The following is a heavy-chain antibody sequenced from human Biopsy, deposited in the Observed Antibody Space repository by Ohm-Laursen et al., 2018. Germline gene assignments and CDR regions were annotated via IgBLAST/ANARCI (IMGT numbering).Heavy chain of an antibody. CDR3: ARDMSLVTTFSNDALDV. CDR1: GGPFSSYY. J-gene: IGHJ3*01. V-gene: IGHV4-59*01. Sequence: SETLSLTCTVSGGPFSSYYWNWIRQPPGQGLEWIGYIYNTGSTIYNPSIKSRVIMSVDTSKTQFSLSLSSVTAADTAVYFCARDMSLVTTFSNDALDVWGQGTMVTVSS. D-gene: IGHD1-1*01. CDR2: IYNTGST.